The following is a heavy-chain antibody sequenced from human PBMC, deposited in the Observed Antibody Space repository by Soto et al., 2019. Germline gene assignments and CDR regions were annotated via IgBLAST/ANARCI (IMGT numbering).Heavy chain of an antibody. Sequence: PSETLSVTCTVSGGYIGSIYYWGWIRQPTGKGLECIGAVYYTGFTYYNPSLKSRLTISLDTSKNQFSLRLSSVTAADTAIYYCARLPVVVIALGYFDPWGPGTLVSVSS. CDR1: GGYIGSIYY. V-gene: IGHV4-39*01. J-gene: IGHJ5*02. D-gene: IGHD2-21*01. CDR2: VYYTGFT. CDR3: ARLPVVVIALGYFDP.